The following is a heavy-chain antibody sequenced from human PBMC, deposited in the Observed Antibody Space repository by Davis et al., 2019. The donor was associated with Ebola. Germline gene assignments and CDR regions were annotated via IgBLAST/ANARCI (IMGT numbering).Heavy chain of an antibody. CDR1: GNSFASHW. Sequence: KVSCKDSGNSFASHWIGWVRQMPGKGLEWMGRIDPSDSYIIYNPSFQGHITISVDMSINTAYLQWSSLKASDTAMYYCARRYSFNWFDPWGQGTLVTVSS. D-gene: IGHD2-15*01. V-gene: IGHV5-10-1*01. J-gene: IGHJ5*02. CDR3: ARRYSFNWFDP. CDR2: IDPSDSYI.